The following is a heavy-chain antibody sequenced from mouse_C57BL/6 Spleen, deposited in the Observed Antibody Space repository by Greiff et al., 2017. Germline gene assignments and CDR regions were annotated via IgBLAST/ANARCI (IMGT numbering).Heavy chain of an antibody. CDR3: ARSGYYGMGFAY. Sequence: QVQLQQSGAELVRPGTSVTVSCKASGYAFTNYLIEWVKQRPGQGLEWIGVINPGSGGTNYNEKFKGKATLTADKSSSTAYMQLSSLTSEDSAVYFCARSGYYGMGFAYWGQGTLVTVSA. V-gene: IGHV1-54*01. J-gene: IGHJ3*01. D-gene: IGHD1-1*01. CDR2: INPGSGGT. CDR1: GYAFTNYL.